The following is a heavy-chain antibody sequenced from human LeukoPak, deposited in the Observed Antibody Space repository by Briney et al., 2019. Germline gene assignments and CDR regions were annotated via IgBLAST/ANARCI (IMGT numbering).Heavy chain of an antibody. CDR1: GGSISSYY. D-gene: IGHD3-9*01. J-gene: IGHJ6*03. CDR3: ARGVGYILVYYYMDG. CDR2: IYYSGST. V-gene: IGHV4-59*01. Sequence: SETLSLTCTVSGGSISSYYWSWIRQPPGKGLEWFGYIYYSGSTNYNPSPKSRVTISVDTSKNQFSLKLSSVTAADTAVYYCARGVGYILVYYYMDGWGKGTTVTDSS.